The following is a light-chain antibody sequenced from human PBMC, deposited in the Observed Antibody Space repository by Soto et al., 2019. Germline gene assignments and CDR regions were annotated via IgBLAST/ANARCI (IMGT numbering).Light chain of an antibody. J-gene: IGKJ1*01. Sequence: DIQMTQSPSSLSASVGDRVTITCRASQSIRTYVNWYQQKPGKAPNLLIYGASSLQSGVPSRFSGSGSGTDFSLTIISLQPDDFATYYCQQSFNTPRTFGQGTKVDIK. CDR1: QSIRTY. V-gene: IGKV1-39*01. CDR2: GAS. CDR3: QQSFNTPRT.